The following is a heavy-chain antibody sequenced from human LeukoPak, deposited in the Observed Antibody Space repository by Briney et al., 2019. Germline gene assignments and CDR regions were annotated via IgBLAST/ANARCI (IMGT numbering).Heavy chain of an antibody. CDR1: GFTFSSYA. J-gene: IGHJ5*02. D-gene: IGHD3-3*01. V-gene: IGHV3-23*01. CDR3: AKSPHYDFWSGYPSFDP. Sequence: PGGSLRLSCAASGFTFSSYAMSWVRQAPGKGLEWVSAISGSGGSTYYADSVKGRFTISRDNSKNTLYLQMNSLRAEDTAVYYCAKSPHYDFWSGYPSFDPWGQGTLVTVSS. CDR2: ISGSGGST.